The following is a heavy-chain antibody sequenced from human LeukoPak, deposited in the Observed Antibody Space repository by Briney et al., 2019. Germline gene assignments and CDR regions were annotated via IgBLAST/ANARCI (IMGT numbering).Heavy chain of an antibody. CDR1: GFTFSSYG. D-gene: IGHD6-13*01. Sequence: PGGSLRLSCAASGFTFSSYGMYWVRQAPGKGLEWVTVISYDGSKKHYADSVKGRFTIFRDNSKNTLYLQMNSLRAEDTAVYYCAKGALRMGIYNALDIWGQGTMVTVSS. J-gene: IGHJ3*02. V-gene: IGHV3-30*18. CDR2: ISYDGSKK. CDR3: AKGALRMGIYNALDI.